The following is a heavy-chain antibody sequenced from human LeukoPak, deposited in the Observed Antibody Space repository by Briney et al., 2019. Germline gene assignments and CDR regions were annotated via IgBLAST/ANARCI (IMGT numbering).Heavy chain of an antibody. V-gene: IGHV3-23*01. CDR2: ISGSGGST. CDR3: AKVDALLWFGELQHFDY. D-gene: IGHD3-10*01. J-gene: IGHJ4*02. CDR1: GFTFSSYA. Sequence: PGGSLRLSCAASGFTFSSYAMSWVRQAPGKGLEWVSAISGSGGSTYYADSVKGRFTISRDNSKNTLYLQMNSLRAEDTAVYYCAKVDALLWFGELQHFDYWGQGTLVTVSS.